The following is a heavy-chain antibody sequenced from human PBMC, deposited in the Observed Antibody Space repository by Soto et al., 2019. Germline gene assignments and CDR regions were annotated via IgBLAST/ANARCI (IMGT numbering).Heavy chain of an antibody. V-gene: IGHV3-23*01. CDR2: IGASGRST. J-gene: IGHJ4*02. CDR1: GFTFSSYA. Sequence: EVQLLESGGGLVQPGSSLRLSCAASGFTFSSYAMSWVRQAPGKGLEWVSAIGASGRSTDHADSVKGRFTISRDNSQNTLDLQMNSLRAEDTAIYFCATRLNTYYFDSWGQGILVTVSS. D-gene: IGHD2-8*01. CDR3: ATRLNTYYFDS.